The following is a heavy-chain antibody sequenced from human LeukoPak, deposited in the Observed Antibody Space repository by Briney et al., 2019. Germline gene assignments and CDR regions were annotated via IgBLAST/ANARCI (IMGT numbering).Heavy chain of an antibody. CDR2: IKQDGSEK. Sequence: GGSLRLSCAASGFTFNVLWLTWVRQAPGKGLEWVANIKQDGSEKYYVDSVKGRFTISRDNAKNSLYLQMNSLRAEDTAVYYCARDSWSLYYYDSSGYYYLDYWGQGTLVTVSS. CDR3: ARDSWSLYYYDSSGYYYLDY. V-gene: IGHV3-7*01. J-gene: IGHJ4*02. D-gene: IGHD3-22*01. CDR1: GFTFNVLW.